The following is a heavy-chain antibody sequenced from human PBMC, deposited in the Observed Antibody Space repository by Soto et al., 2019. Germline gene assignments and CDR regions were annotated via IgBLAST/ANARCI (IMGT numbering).Heavy chain of an antibody. CDR3: ARDPLFGWFDP. CDR1: GGSISGGGYY. D-gene: IGHD3-16*01. J-gene: IGHJ5*02. Sequence: SETLSLTCTVFGGSISGGGYYWSWIRQHPGKGLEWIGHIDYNERSYYNPSLKSRVTISIDTSKNQFSLKLDSVTAADTAVYYCARDPLFGWFDPWGRGTLVTVSS. CDR2: IDYNERS. V-gene: IGHV4-31*03.